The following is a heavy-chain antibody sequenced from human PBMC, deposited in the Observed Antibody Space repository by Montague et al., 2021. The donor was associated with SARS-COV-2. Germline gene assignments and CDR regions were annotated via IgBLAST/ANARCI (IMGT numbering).Heavy chain of an antibody. J-gene: IGHJ6*02. CDR3: ARGGTYHYGMDV. V-gene: IGHV4-34*01. D-gene: IGHD3-10*01. Sequence: SETLSLTCAVYGGSFSGYYWSWIRQPPGKGLEWIGEINHSGGTNYNPSLKSRVAIFIDKSKNHFSLQLSSVTAADTAVYYCARGGTYHYGMDVWGQGTTVAVSS. CDR1: GGSFSGYY. CDR2: INHSGGT.